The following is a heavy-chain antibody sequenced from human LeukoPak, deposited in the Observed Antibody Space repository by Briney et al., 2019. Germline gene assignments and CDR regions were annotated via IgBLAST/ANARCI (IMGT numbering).Heavy chain of an antibody. CDR2: INTGNGNT. CDR1: GYTFTTYA. J-gene: IGHJ6*04. Sequence: GASVKVSCKASGYTFTTYALNWLRQAPGQRPEWMEWINTGNGNTLYSQKSQGRVIMTRDTSASTAYMELSRLRSEDTAVYYCARNHDILTGSGYNYYGMGVWGKGTTVTVSS. D-gene: IGHD3-9*01. V-gene: IGHV1-3*04. CDR3: ARNHDILTGSGYNYYGMGV.